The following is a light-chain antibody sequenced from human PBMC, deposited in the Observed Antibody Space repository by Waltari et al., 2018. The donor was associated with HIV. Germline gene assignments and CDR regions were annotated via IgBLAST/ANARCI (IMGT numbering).Light chain of an antibody. V-gene: IGLV2-11*01. Sequence: QPALTQPRSVSGSPGPSVTISCTGTSSDVGGYNYVSWYQQHPGKAPKLMIYDVTKRPSGVPDRFSGSRSGNTASLTISGLQAEDEADYYCCSFAGSYTSYVFGTGTKVTVL. CDR1: SSDVGGYNY. J-gene: IGLJ1*01. CDR3: CSFAGSYTSYV. CDR2: DVT.